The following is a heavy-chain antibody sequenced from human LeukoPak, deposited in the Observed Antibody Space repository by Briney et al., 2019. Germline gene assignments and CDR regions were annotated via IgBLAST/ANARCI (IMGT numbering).Heavy chain of an antibody. CDR1: GHTFTSYY. CDR3: ARDYAPLWSGYCYFDY. V-gene: IGHV1-46*01. D-gene: IGHD3-3*01. J-gene: IGHJ4*02. Sequence: ASVKVSCKASGHTFTSYYMHWVRQAPGQGLEWMGIINPSGGSTSYAQKFQGRVTMTRDTSTSTVYMELSSLRSEDTAVYYCARDYAPLWSGYCYFDYWGQGTLVTVSS. CDR2: INPSGGST.